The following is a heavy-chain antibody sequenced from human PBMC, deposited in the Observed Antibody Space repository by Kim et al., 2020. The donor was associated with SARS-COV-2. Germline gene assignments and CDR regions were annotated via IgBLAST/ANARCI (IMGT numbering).Heavy chain of an antibody. CDR3: AIQYYYGSGSYSDFDY. J-gene: IGHJ4*02. V-gene: IGHV3-33*05. CDR1: GFTFSSYG. Sequence: GGSLRLSCAASGFTFSSYGMHWVRQAPGKGLEWVAVISYDGSNKYYADSVKGRFTISRDNSKNTLYLQMNSLRAEDTAVYYCAIQYYYGSGSYSDFDYWGQRTLVTVSS. D-gene: IGHD3-10*01. CDR2: ISYDGSNK.